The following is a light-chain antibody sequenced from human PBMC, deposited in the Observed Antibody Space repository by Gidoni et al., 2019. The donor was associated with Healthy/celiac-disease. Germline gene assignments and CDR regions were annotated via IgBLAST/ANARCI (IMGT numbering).Light chain of an antibody. Sequence: DIVLTPSPATLSLSPGDSATLSCRASQSVSSYLSWYQQKPGQAPRLLIYDASNRATGIPARFSGSGSGTDFTLTISSLEPEDFAVYYCQQRSNWPWTFGQGTKVEIK. V-gene: IGKV3-11*01. CDR2: DAS. CDR1: QSVSSY. J-gene: IGKJ1*01. CDR3: QQRSNWPWT.